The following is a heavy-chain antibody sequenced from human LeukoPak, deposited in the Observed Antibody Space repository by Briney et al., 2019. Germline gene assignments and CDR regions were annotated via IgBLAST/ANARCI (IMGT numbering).Heavy chain of an antibody. D-gene: IGHD5-18*01. CDR1: GFTFSDYY. CDR3: AKDRCGYSYGSATSNDY. Sequence: GGSLRLSCAASGFTFSDYYMSWIRQAPGKGLEWVSSISYSSSYIYSADSVKGRFTISRDNSKNTLYLQMNSLRAEDTAVYYCAKDRCGYSYGSATSNDYWGQGTLVTVSS. CDR2: ISYSSSYI. J-gene: IGHJ4*02. V-gene: IGHV3-11*05.